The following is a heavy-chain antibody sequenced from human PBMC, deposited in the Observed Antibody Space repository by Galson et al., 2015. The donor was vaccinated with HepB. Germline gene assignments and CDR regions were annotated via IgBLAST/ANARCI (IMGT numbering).Heavy chain of an antibody. CDR1: GDSISSGGHY. J-gene: IGHJ4*02. D-gene: IGHD2-2*01. Sequence: TLSLTCTVSGDSISSGGHYWSWVRQPAGKEPEWIGRFHISKGSNYNPSLKSRVTVSVDTSRNQFTLDLSSVTAADTAVYYCAREVCSSSNCYFLHFDYWGQGTLVTVSS. CDR3: AREVCSSSNCYFLHFDY. V-gene: IGHV4-61*02. CDR2: FHISKGS.